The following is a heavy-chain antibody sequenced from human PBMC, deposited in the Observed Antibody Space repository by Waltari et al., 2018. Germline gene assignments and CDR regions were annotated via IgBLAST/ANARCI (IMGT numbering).Heavy chain of an antibody. J-gene: IGHJ4*02. V-gene: IGHV1-8*03. D-gene: IGHD3-10*01. Sequence: QVQLMQSGAEVKKPGDSVKVSCQASGYNFRSYDINWWRRAAGQGPGVVGWVNPSNGNEDNEHKYRGTLTFTRDASMNTAHMELSSLTSDDTAEYFCARAYFGSASYPFDSWGQGALVTVSS. CDR1: GYNFRSYD. CDR3: ARAYFGSASYPFDS. CDR2: VNPSNGNE.